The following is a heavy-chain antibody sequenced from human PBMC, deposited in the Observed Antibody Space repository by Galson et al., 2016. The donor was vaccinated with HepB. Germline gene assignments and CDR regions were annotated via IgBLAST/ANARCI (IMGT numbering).Heavy chain of an antibody. Sequence: SLRLSCATSGFTFGDYVMSWFRQAPGKGLEWIGLIKSKTYGGTTEYAASVKGRFTISRDDSKSIAYLQMNSLKIDDTAVYYCVTGGFWGQGTLVTVSS. D-gene: IGHD1-14*01. CDR1: GFTFGDYV. V-gene: IGHV3-49*03. CDR3: VTGGF. CDR2: IKSKTYGGTT. J-gene: IGHJ4*02.